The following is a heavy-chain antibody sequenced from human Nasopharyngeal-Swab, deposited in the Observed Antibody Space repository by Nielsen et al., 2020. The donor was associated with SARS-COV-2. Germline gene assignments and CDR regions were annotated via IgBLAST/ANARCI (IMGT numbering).Heavy chain of an antibody. Sequence: VRQAPGKGLEWVSVISGSGDSTYYADSVKGRFTISRDNSKNTVYLQMNSLRAEDTAVYYCAKTLRQQLGYYYYYYMDVWGKGTTVTVSS. D-gene: IGHD6-13*01. J-gene: IGHJ6*03. CDR3: AKTLRQQLGYYYYYYMDV. CDR2: ISGSGDST. V-gene: IGHV3-23*01.